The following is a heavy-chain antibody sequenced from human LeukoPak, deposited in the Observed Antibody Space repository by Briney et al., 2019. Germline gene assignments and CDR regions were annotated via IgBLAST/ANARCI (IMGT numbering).Heavy chain of an antibody. CDR2: ISGSGGST. CDR3: ATKTISNMVTFGGVDY. V-gene: IGHV3-23*01. J-gene: IGHJ4*02. CDR1: GFTFSSYA. D-gene: IGHD3-16*01. Sequence: GGSLRLSCAASGFTFSSYAMSWVRQAPGKGLEWVSAISGSGGSTYYADSVKGRFTISRDNSKNTLYLQMNSLRAEDTAVYYCATKTISNMVTFGGVDYWGQGTLVTVSS.